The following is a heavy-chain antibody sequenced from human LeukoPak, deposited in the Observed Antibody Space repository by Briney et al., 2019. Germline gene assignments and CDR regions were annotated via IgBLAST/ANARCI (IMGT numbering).Heavy chain of an antibody. V-gene: IGHV3-7*04. D-gene: IGHD3-16*01. Sequence: PGGSLRLSRAASKLTFSSYWMSWVRQAPGKGLEWVAYMNQLGNEKNYVDSVKGRFTISRDNAKNSLYLQMNSLRAEDTAVYYCARGTYYYEFWGQGTLVTVSS. CDR3: ARGTYYYEF. CDR2: MNQLGNEK. J-gene: IGHJ4*02. CDR1: KLTFSSYW.